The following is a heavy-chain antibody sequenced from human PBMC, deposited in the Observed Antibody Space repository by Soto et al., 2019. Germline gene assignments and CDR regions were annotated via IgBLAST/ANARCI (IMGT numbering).Heavy chain of an antibody. Sequence: GASVKVSCKASGYTFTSHYIHWVRQAPGQGPEWMGIINPSGGSTSYAQRFQGRVTLTSDTSTNAVYMDLSSLRSEDTAVYYCARGTIGAVRFLYYHGMGVWGRGTTVTVSS. D-gene: IGHD1-26*01. CDR2: INPSGGST. J-gene: IGHJ6*02. CDR3: ARGTIGAVRFLYYHGMGV. V-gene: IGHV1-46*01. CDR1: GYTFTSHY.